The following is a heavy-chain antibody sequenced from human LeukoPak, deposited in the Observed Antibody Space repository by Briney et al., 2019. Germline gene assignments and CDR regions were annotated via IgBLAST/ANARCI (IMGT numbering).Heavy chain of an antibody. V-gene: IGHV4-39*01. CDR3: ARVKWELLLFDY. CDR2: IYDSGST. J-gene: IGHJ4*02. D-gene: IGHD1-26*01. CDR1: GGSIRSSYYY. Sequence: SETLSLTCTVSGGSIRSSYYYWGWIRQPPGKGLEWIGSIYDSGSTYYNPSLKSRVTISVDTSKNQFSLKLSSVTAADTAVYYCARVKWELLLFDYWGQGTLVTVSS.